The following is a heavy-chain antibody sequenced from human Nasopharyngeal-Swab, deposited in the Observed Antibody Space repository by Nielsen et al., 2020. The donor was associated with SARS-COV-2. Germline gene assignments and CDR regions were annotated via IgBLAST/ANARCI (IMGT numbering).Heavy chain of an antibody. V-gene: IGHV3-23*01. CDR1: GFIFSSYA. Sequence: GESLKISCAASGFIFSSYAMNWVRQAPGRGLEWVSAISGGDDSTKYADSVKGRFTISRDNSKNTLDLQMDSLRAEDTAVYYCARDGYCGGDCYGAFDIWGQGTMVTVSS. CDR3: ARDGYCGGDCYGAFDI. CDR2: ISGGDDST. J-gene: IGHJ3*02. D-gene: IGHD2-21*02.